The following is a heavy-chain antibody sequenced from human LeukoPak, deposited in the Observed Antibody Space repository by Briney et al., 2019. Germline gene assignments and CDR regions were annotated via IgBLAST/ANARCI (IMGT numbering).Heavy chain of an antibody. CDR3: AKDSNYDFWSGEQFDP. J-gene: IGHJ5*02. CDR2: ISGSGGST. Sequence: GGSLRLSCAASGFTFSSYAMSWVCQAPGKGLEWVSAISGSGGSTYYADSVKGRFTISRDNSKNTLYLQMNSLRAEDTAVYYCAKDSNYDFWSGEQFDPWGQGTLVTVSS. CDR1: GFTFSSYA. V-gene: IGHV3-23*01. D-gene: IGHD3-3*01.